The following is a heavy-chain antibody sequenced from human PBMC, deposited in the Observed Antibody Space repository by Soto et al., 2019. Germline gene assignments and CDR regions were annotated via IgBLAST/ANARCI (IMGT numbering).Heavy chain of an antibody. CDR2: LNGSGGRT. CDR3: AKDGTDFCGGSPFDY. V-gene: IGHV3-23*01. Sequence: EVQLLESGGGLVQPGGSLRLSCAASGFTFNNYGMWWVRQAPGKGLEWVSGLNGSGGRTYYAAAVKGRFTISRDNSKNTVYLRLSGLRAEDTAVYYCAKDGTDFCGGSPFDYWGQGTLVTVSS. D-gene: IGHD2-21*01. J-gene: IGHJ4*02. CDR1: GFTFNNYG.